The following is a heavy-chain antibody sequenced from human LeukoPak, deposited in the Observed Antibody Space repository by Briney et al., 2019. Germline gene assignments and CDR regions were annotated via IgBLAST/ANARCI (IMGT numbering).Heavy chain of an antibody. CDR2: IKQDGSEK. J-gene: IGHJ4*02. CDR3: ARSKTMWELPHLDY. Sequence: PGGSLRLSCAGSGFTFSNFWMNWVRQAPGKGLEWVANIKQDGSEKYYVDSVKGRFTISRDNANNSLFLQMNSLRVEDTAVYYCARSKTMWELPHLDYWGPGTLVTVSS. D-gene: IGHD1-26*01. V-gene: IGHV3-7*01. CDR1: GFTFSNFW.